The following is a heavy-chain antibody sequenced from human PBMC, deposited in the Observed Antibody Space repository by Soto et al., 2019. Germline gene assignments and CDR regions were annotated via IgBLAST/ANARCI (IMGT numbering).Heavy chain of an antibody. Sequence: EVQLLESGGGLVQPGGSLRLSCAASGFTFSSYAMRWVRQAPGKGLEWGSAIRGSGGSTYYADSVKGRFTISRDNSKNTLYLQMNSLRAEDTAVYYCARRGSGSYYDYWGQGTLVTVSS. CDR2: IRGSGGST. V-gene: IGHV3-23*01. D-gene: IGHD1-26*01. J-gene: IGHJ4*02. CDR1: GFTFSSYA. CDR3: ARRGSGSYYDY.